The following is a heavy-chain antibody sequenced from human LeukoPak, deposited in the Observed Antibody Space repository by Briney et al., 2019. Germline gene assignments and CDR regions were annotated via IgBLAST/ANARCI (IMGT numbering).Heavy chain of an antibody. J-gene: IGHJ4*02. CDR3: AKDLLNYYDSSGYYGTTNFDY. CDR1: GFTFSSYA. CDR2: ISGSGGST. Sequence: GRSLRLSCAASGFTFSSYAMSWVRQAPGKGLEWVSAISGSGGSTYYADSVKGRFTISRDNSKNTLYLQMNSLRAEDTAVYYCAKDLLNYYDSSGYYGTTNFDYWGQGTLVTVSS. D-gene: IGHD3-22*01. V-gene: IGHV3-23*01.